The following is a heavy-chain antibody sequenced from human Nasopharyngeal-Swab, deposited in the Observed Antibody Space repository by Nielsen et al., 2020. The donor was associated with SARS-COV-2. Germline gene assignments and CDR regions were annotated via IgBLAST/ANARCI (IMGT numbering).Heavy chain of an antibody. D-gene: IGHD3-16*01. CDR1: GFTFSRYW. Sequence: GESLPISCAASGFTFSRYWMHWVRQVPGKGLVWVSRIINDETTTRYADSVKGRFTISRDNAKNTLYLQMNSLRAEDTAVYFCATGGRSAFEIWGQGTMVTVSS. CDR2: IINDETTT. V-gene: IGHV3-74*01. CDR3: ATGGRSAFEI. J-gene: IGHJ3*02.